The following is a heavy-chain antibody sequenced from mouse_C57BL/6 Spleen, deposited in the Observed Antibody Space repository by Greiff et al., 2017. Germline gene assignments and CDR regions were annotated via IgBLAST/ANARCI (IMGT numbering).Heavy chain of an antibody. CDR3: ARAGGYDNYAMDY. V-gene: IGHV5-16*01. D-gene: IGHD2-2*01. CDR2: INYDGSST. Sequence: EVKLMESEGGLVQPGSSMKLSCTASGFTFSDYYMAWVRQVPEKGLEWVANINYDGSSTYYLDSLKSRFIISRDNAKNILYLQMSSLKSEDTATYYCARAGGYDNYAMDYWGQGTSVTVSS. J-gene: IGHJ4*01. CDR1: GFTFSDYY.